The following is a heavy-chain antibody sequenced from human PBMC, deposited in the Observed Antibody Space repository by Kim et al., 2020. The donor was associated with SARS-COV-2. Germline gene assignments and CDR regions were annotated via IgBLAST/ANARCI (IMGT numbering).Heavy chain of an antibody. CDR3: ARGRSGSYFPYYYYGMDV. D-gene: IGHD1-26*01. V-gene: IGHV4-34*01. J-gene: IGHJ6*02. Sequence: SRVTISVDTSKNQFSLKLSSVTAADTAVYYCARGRSGSYFPYYYYGMDVWGQGTTVTVSS.